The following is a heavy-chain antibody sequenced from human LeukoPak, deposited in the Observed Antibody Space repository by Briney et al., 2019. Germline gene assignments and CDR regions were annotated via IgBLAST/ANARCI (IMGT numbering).Heavy chain of an antibody. CDR3: ARLSGGNPGNF. Sequence: PSETLSLTCSVSGDSVTSSSYHWGWIRQPQGEGLEWIGTVYYSGNTYYNPSLKSRLTLSIDASKNQVSLKLSAVTSTDTAVYYCARLSGGNPGNFWGQGTLVTVSS. CDR1: GDSVTSSSYH. V-gene: IGHV4-39*01. J-gene: IGHJ4*02. D-gene: IGHD3-10*01. CDR2: VYYSGNT.